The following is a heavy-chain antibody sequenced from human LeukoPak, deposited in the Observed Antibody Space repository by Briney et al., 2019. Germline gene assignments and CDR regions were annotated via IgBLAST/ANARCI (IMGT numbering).Heavy chain of an antibody. D-gene: IGHD4-17*01. CDR2: ISWNSGSI. Sequence: PGGSLRLSCAASGFTFDDYAMHWVRQAPGKGLEWVSGISWNSGSIGHADSMKGRFTISRDNAKNSLYLQMNSLRAEDTALYYCAKASRTVTTPFDYWGQGTLVTVSS. CDR3: AKASRTVTTPFDY. CDR1: GFTFDDYA. J-gene: IGHJ4*02. V-gene: IGHV3-9*01.